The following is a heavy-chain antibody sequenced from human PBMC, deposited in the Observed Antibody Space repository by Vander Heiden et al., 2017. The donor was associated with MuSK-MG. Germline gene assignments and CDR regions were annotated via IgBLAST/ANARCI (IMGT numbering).Heavy chain of an antibody. V-gene: IGHV3-21*01. CDR1: GFTFSSYS. Sequence: EVQLVESGGGLVKPGGSLRLSCAASGFTFSSYSMNWVRQAPGKGLEWVSSISSSSRYIDDADSVKGRFTISRDNAKNSLYLKMTSLRAEDTAVYYGASWEQLLFTRWGHGTMVAVYS. CDR3: ASWEQLLFTR. CDR2: ISSSSRYI. D-gene: IGHD2-2*01. J-gene: IGHJ4*01.